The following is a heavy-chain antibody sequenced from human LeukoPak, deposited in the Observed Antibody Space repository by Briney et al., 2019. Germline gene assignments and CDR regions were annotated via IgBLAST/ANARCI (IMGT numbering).Heavy chain of an antibody. CDR3: AKFRIVGATARSNWFDP. V-gene: IGHV3-30*18. D-gene: IGHD1-26*01. CDR1: GFTFSSYG. CDR2: ISYDGSNK. J-gene: IGHJ5*02. Sequence: PGGSLRLSCAASGFTFSSYGMHWVRQAPGKGLEWVAVISYDGSNKYYADSVKGRFTISRDNSKNTLYLQMSSLRAEDTAVYYCAKFRIVGATARSNWFDPWGQGTLVTVSS.